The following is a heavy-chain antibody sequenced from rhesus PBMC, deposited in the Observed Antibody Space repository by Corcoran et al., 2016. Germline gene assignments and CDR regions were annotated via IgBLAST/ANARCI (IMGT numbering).Heavy chain of an antibody. Sequence: QLQLQESGPGLVKPSETLSVTCAVSGGSISSSYWSWIRQAPGKGLEWIGYIYGSGSRTNYNPSLKSRVTLSVDTSKNQLSLKLSSVTTADTAVSYCATVLPWFFHYCGQGVLVTVSS. J-gene: IGHJ4*01. V-gene: IGHV4-169*01. CDR3: ATVLPWFFHY. CDR1: GGSISSSY. CDR2: IYGSGSRT. D-gene: IGHD3-3*01.